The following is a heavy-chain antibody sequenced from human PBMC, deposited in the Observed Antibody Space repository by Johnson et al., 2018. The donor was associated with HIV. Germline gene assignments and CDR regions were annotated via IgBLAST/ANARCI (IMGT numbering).Heavy chain of an antibody. Sequence: VQLVESGGGLIQPGGSLRLSCAASGFTVSSNYMSWVRQAPGQGLEWVSVIYSGGSTYYADSVKGRFTISRDNSKNALYLQMNSLRAEATAVYYCARWGPYDILPGYDAFDIWGQGTMVTVSS. CDR1: GFTVSSNY. V-gene: IGHV3-53*01. CDR2: IYSGGST. J-gene: IGHJ3*02. CDR3: ARWGPYDILPGYDAFDI. D-gene: IGHD3-9*01.